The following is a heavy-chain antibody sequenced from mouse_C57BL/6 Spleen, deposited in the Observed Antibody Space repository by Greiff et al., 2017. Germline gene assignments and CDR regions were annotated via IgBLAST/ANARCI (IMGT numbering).Heavy chain of an antibody. CDR3: ASGSSGYVYAMDY. CDR1: GYTFTSYW. Sequence: QVQLQQSGAELVKPGASVKMSCKASGYTFTSYWITWVKQRPGQGLEWIGDIYPGSGSTNYNEKFKSKATLTVDTSSSTAYMQLSSLTSEDSAVYYCASGSSGYVYAMDYWGQGTSVTVSS. J-gene: IGHJ4*01. V-gene: IGHV1-55*01. D-gene: IGHD3-2*02. CDR2: IYPGSGST.